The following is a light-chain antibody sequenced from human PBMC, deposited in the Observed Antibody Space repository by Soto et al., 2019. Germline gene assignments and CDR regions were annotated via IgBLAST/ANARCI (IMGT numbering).Light chain of an antibody. CDR2: GAS. J-gene: IGKJ5*01. CDR3: QQYNNWPPIT. V-gene: IGKV3-15*01. Sequence: EIVMTQSPATLAVSPGERATLSCRASQSVSSNLAWYQQKPGQAPRLLIYGASTRATGIPARYSGSGPGTEFTLTISSLQSEDFAVYYCQQYNNWPPITFGQGTRLEIK. CDR1: QSVSSN.